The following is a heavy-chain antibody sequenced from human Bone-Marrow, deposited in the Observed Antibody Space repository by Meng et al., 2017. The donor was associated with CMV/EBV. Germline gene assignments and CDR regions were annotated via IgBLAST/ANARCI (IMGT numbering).Heavy chain of an antibody. CDR3: ARRESSNLEFGY. D-gene: IGHD3-10*01. CDR2: INPNSGGT. V-gene: IGHV1-2*02. J-gene: IGHJ4*02. CDR1: GYTFTGYY. Sequence: ASVKVSCKASGYTFTGYYMHWVRQAPGQGLEWMGWINPNSGGTNYAQKFQGRVTMTRDTSVSTAYMELSRLRSDDTAVYYCARRESSNLEFGYWGQGTLVTVSS.